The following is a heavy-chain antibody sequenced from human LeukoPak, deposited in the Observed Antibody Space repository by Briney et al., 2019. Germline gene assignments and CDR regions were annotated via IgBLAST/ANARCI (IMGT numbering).Heavy chain of an antibody. CDR1: GYTFTSYD. D-gene: IGHD3-22*01. CDR3: AANAPDSSGYKLDY. CDR2: MNPNSGNT. J-gene: IGHJ4*02. V-gene: IGHV1-8*01. Sequence: GASVKVSCKASGYTFTSYDINWVRQATGQGLEWMGWMNPNSGNTGYAQKFQGRVTTTRNTSISTAYMELSSLRSEDTAVYYCAANAPDSSGYKLDYWGQGTLVTVSS.